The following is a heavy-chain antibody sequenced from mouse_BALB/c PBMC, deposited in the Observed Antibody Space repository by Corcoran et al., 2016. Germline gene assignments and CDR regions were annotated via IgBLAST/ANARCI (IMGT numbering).Heavy chain of an antibody. CDR2: IDPANGNT. CDR3: ARSRDYDVAY. V-gene: IGHV14-3*02. Sequence: EVQLQQSGAELVKPGATVKLSCTASGFNIKDTYMHWVKQRPEQGLEWIGRIDPANGNTKYDPKFQGKATITADTSSNTAYLQLSSLTSEDTAVYYWARSRDYDVAYWGQGTLVTVSA. J-gene: IGHJ3*01. D-gene: IGHD2-4*01. CDR1: GFNIKDTY.